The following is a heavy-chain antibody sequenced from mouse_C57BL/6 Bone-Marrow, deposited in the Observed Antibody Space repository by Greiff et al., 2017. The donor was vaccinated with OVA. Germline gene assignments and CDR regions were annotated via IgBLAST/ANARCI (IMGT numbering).Heavy chain of an antibody. CDR3: AREGYDYGLFAY. Sequence: QVQLKESGPELVKPGASVKISCKASGYAFSSSWMNWVKQRPGKGLEWIGRIYPGDGDTNYNGKFKGKATLTADKSSSTAYMQLSSLTSEDSAVYFCAREGYDYGLFAYWGQGTLVTVSA. CDR1: GYAFSSSW. CDR2: IYPGDGDT. D-gene: IGHD2-4*01. J-gene: IGHJ3*01. V-gene: IGHV1-82*01.